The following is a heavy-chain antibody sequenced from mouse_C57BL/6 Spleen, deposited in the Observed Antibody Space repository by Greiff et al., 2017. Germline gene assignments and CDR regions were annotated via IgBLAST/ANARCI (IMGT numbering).Heavy chain of an antibody. CDR3: ARHEPRWAINY. Sequence: EVMLVESGGDLVKPGGSLKLSCAASGFTFSSYGMSWVRQTPDKRLEWVATISSGGSYTYYPDSVKGRFTISRDTAKNTLYLQMSSLKSEDTAMYYCARHEPRWAINYWGQNTTLTVSS. CDR1: GFTFSSYG. V-gene: IGHV5-6*01. J-gene: IGHJ2*01. D-gene: IGHD3-1*01. CDR2: ISSGGSYT.